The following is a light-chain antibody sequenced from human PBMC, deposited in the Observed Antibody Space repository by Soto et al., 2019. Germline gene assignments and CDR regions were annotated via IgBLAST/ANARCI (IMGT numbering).Light chain of an antibody. CDR2: DDS. V-gene: IGLV3-21*02. CDR1: NIGSKS. Sequence: SSALTQPPSVSVAPGLTARITCGGNNIGSKSVHWCQQKPGQAPVLVVYDDSDRPSGIPERFSGSNSGNTATLTISRVEAGDEADYYCQVWDSGSDHYVFGTGTKGTVL. J-gene: IGLJ1*01. CDR3: QVWDSGSDHYV.